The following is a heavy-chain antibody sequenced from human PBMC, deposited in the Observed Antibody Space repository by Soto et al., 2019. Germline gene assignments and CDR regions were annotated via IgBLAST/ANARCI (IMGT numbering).Heavy chain of an antibody. J-gene: IGHJ4*02. CDR1: GDSISSGGYS. CDR2: IYHSGST. V-gene: IGHV4-30-2*01. CDR3: ARATGTLRSRNCDY. D-gene: IGHD1-1*01. Sequence: SETLSLTCAVSGDSISSGGYSWGGIRQPPGKGLEWIGYIYHSGSTYYNPSLKSRVTISVDRSKNQFSLKLSSVTAADTAVYYCARATGTLRSRNCDYWGQGSLVTVSS.